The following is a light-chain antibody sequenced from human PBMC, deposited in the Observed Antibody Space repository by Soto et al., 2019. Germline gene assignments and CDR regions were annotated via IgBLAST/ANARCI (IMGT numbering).Light chain of an antibody. CDR2: EVS. Sequence: QSVLTQPASVSGSPGQSITISCTGTTSDVGGYDYVSWYQQHPGQATKLLIYEVSNRPSGVSHRFSVSKYRNPASLSISGLQAHDEADYYCSSFTSGNTTYVIGNGTQ. J-gene: IGLJ1*01. CDR1: TSDVGGYDY. V-gene: IGLV2-14*01. CDR3: SSFTSGNTTYV.